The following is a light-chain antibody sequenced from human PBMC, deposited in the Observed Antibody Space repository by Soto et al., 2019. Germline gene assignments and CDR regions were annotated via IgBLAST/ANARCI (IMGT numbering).Light chain of an antibody. CDR2: EVS. V-gene: IGLV2-8*01. J-gene: IGLJ2*01. CDR3: SSYAGSNKYVV. Sequence: QSALTQPPSASGSPGQSVTISCTGASRDVGGYNYVSWYQQHPGKAPKLMIYEVSKRPSGVPDRFSGSKSGNTASLTVSGLQAEDEADYYCSSYAGSNKYVVFGGGTKLTVL. CDR1: SRDVGGYNY.